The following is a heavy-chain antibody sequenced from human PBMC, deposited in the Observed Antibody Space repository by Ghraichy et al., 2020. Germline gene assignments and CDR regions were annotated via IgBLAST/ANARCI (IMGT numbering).Heavy chain of an antibody. CDR2: IYTSGST. V-gene: IGHV4-4*07. CDR3: AREARSNWFDP. Sequence: SQTLSLTCTVSGGSISSYYWSWIRQPAGKGLEWIGRIYTSGSTNYNPSLKSRVTMSVDTSKNQFSLKLSSVTAADTAVYYGAREARSNWFDPWGQGTLVTVSS. CDR1: GGSISSYY. J-gene: IGHJ5*02.